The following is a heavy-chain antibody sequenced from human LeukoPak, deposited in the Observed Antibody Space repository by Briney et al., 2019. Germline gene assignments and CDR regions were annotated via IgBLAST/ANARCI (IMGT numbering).Heavy chain of an antibody. Sequence: ASVKVSCKASRYTFTSYAMNWVRQAPGQGLEWMGWINPNSGGTNYAQKFQGWVTMTRDTSISTAYMELSRLRSDDTAVYYCARGDSSSWYHFQHWGQXTLVXVSS. CDR2: INPNSGGT. D-gene: IGHD6-13*01. CDR1: RYTFTSYA. V-gene: IGHV1-2*04. J-gene: IGHJ1*01. CDR3: ARGDSSSWYHFQH.